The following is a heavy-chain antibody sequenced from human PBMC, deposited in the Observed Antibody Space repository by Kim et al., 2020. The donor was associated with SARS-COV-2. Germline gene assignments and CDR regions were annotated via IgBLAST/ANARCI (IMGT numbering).Heavy chain of an antibody. CDR3: ANLLDPGIVNY. Sequence: STASADSVNGRFTNSRDNSKNTLYLQMNSLRAEDTAVYYCANLLDPGIVNYWGQGTLVTVSS. D-gene: IGHD1-26*01. CDR2: ST. J-gene: IGHJ4*02. V-gene: IGHV3-23*01.